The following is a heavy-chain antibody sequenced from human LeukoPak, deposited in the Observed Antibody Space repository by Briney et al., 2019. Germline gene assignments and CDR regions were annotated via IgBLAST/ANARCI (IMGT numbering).Heavy chain of an antibody. CDR3: ARRFGYGVVGGYFDY. D-gene: IGHD4/OR15-4a*01. Sequence: PSETLSLTCAVSGGSIGSSDWWSWVRQPPGKGLEWIGEIYHSGSTNYNPSLQSRVTISVDNSKNPFSLKLNSLTAAATAVYYCARRFGYGVVGGYFDYWGQGTLVTVSS. CDR2: IYHSGST. V-gene: IGHV4-4*02. J-gene: IGHJ4*02. CDR1: GGSIGSSDW.